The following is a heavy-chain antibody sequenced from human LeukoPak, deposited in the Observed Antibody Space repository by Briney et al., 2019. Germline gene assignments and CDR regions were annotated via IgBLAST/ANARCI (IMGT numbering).Heavy chain of an antibody. J-gene: IGHJ4*02. V-gene: IGHV3-74*01. CDR1: GNDW. CDR3: VSFYETY. Sequence: PGGSLRLSCEASGNDWMHWVRQAPGKGLVWVSHINSDGSWTSYADSVKGRFTISKDNAKNTVYLQMNNLRAEDTAVYYCVSFYETYWGRGTLVTVSS. D-gene: IGHD2-2*01. CDR2: INSDGSWT.